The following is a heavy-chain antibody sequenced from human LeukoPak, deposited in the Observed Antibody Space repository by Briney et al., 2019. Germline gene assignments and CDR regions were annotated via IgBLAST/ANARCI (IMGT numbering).Heavy chain of an antibody. J-gene: IGHJ4*02. D-gene: IGHD3-3*01. CDR2: IIPIFGTA. CDR1: GGTFSSYA. CDR3: ARDLESARIPFDY. V-gene: IGHV1-69*13. Sequence: ASVKVSCKASGGTFSSYAISWVRQAPRQGLEWMGGIIPIFGTANYAQKFQGRVTITADESTSTAYMELSSLRSEDTAVYYCARDLESARIPFDYWGQGTLVTVSS.